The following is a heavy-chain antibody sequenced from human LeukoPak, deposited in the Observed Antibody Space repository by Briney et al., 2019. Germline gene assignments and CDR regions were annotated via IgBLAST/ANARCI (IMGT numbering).Heavy chain of an antibody. CDR2: INTNTGNP. CDR3: ARAHGSSGTYYQFGVPYSSYYYMDV. V-gene: IGHV7-4-1*02. Sequence: ASVKVSCKASGYTFTSYGVSWVRQAPGQGLEWMGWINTNTGNPTYAPGFTGRFVFSLDTSVSTAYLQITSLKAEDTAVYYCARAHGSSGTYYQFGVPYSSYYYMDVWGTGTTVTISS. D-gene: IGHD3-10*01. CDR1: GYTFTSYG. J-gene: IGHJ6*03.